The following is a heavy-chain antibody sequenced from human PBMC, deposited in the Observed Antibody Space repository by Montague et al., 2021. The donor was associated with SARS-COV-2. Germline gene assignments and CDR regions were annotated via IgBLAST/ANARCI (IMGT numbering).Heavy chain of an antibody. D-gene: IGHD3-9*01. CDR2: IYYSGST. J-gene: IGHJ3*02. CDR1: VGSITSYY. V-gene: IGHV4-59*01. CDR3: ARTGLGAYDILTGYTVNAFDM. Sequence: SETLSLTCTVSVGSITSYYWTLIRQPPGKGLESVGRIYYSGSTNYNPSLKSRVTVSVDTSKNQFSLKLSSVTAADTAVYYCARTGLGAYDILTGYTVNAFDMWGQGTMVTVSS.